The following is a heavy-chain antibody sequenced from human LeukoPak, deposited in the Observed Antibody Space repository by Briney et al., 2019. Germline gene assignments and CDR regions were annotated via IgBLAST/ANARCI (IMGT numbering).Heavy chain of an antibody. D-gene: IGHD3-22*01. CDR1: GGSISSYY. CDR2: IYYSGST. J-gene: IGHJ5*02. CDR3: ARGLYYYDSSGYYRINWFDP. Sequence: SETLSLTCTVSGGSISSYYWSWIRQPPGKGLEWIGYIYYSGSTNYNPSLKSRVTISVDTSKNQFSLKLSSVTAADTAVYYCARGLYYYDSSGYYRINWFDPWGQGTLVTVSS. V-gene: IGHV4-59*12.